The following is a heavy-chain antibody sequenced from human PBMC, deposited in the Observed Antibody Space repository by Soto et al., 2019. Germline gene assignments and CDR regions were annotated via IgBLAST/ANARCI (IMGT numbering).Heavy chain of an antibody. J-gene: IGHJ5*02. Sequence: PSETLSLTCTVSGGSISSYYWSWIRQPPGKGLEWIGYIYYSGSTNYNPSLKSRVTISVDTSKNQFSLKLSSVTAADTAVYYCARSLYDYVWGSYRFNWLDPWGQGTLVTVSS. V-gene: IGHV4-59*01. D-gene: IGHD3-16*02. CDR1: GGSISSYY. CDR2: IYYSGST. CDR3: ARSLYDYVWGSYRFNWLDP.